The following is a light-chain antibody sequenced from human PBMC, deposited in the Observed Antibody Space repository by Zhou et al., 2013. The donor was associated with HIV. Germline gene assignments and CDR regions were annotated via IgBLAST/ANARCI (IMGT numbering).Light chain of an antibody. V-gene: IGKV1-8*01. CDR1: QGISSY. Sequence: AIRMTQSPSSLSASTGDRVTITCRASQGISSYLAWYQQKPGKAPKLLIYAASTLQSGVPSRFSGSGSGTDFTLTISCLQSEDFATYYCQKYYSYPWTFGQGTKVE. CDR2: AAS. J-gene: IGKJ1*01. CDR3: QKYYSYPWT.